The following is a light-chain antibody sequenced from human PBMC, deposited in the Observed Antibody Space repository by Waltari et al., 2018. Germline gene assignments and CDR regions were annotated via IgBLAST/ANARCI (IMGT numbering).Light chain of an antibody. CDR3: CSYAGHSTYV. CDR2: EVS. V-gene: IGLV2-23*02. CDR1: SSDVGNYNL. Sequence: QSALTQPASVSGSPGQSITIPCTGTSSDVGNYNLVSWYQQHPGKPPKLMIYEVSQRPSGVSNRFSGSKSGNTASLTISGLQPEDETDYYCCSYAGHSTYVFGTGTKVTVL. J-gene: IGLJ1*01.